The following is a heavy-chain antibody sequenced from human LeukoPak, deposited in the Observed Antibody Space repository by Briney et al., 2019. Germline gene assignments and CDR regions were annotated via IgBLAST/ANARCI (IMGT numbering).Heavy chain of an antibody. CDR3: AKSSYCSSTSCYLPLDY. J-gene: IGHJ4*02. CDR2: IRFDGSTK. Sequence: GGSLRLSCAASGFTFSSYGMHWVRQAPGKGLEWVAFIRFDGSTKYYADSVKGRYTISRDNSENALYLQMNSLRAEDTAVYYCAKSSYCSSTSCYLPLDYWGQGTLVSVSS. D-gene: IGHD2-2*01. CDR1: GFTFSSYG. V-gene: IGHV3-30*02.